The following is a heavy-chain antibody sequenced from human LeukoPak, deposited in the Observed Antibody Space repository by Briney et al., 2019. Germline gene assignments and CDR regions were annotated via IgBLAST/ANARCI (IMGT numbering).Heavy chain of an antibody. J-gene: IGHJ4*02. D-gene: IGHD3-22*01. CDR3: ARDRVNYDSSGYYY. CDR1: GFTFSIYW. CDR2: INSDGSST. Sequence: GGSLRLSCAATGFTFSIYWMHWVRQAPGKGLVWVSRINSDGSSTSYTDSVKGRFTISRDNAKNTLYLQMNSLRAEDTAVYFCARDRVNYDSSGYYYWGQGTLVTVSS. V-gene: IGHV3-74*01.